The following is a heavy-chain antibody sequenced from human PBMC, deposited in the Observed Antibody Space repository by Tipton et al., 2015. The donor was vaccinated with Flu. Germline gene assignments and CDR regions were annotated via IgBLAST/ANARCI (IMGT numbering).Heavy chain of an antibody. CDR3: ARRDSGYDPEGY. CDR2: IYYSGST. CDR1: GGSISSYY. Sequence: TLSLTCTVSGGSISSYYWSWIRQPPGKGLEWIGYIYYSGSTNYNPSLKSRVTISVDTSKHQFSPQLSSVTAADTAVYYCARRDSGYDPEGYWGQGTLVTVSS. J-gene: IGHJ4*02. D-gene: IGHD5-12*01. V-gene: IGHV4-59*01.